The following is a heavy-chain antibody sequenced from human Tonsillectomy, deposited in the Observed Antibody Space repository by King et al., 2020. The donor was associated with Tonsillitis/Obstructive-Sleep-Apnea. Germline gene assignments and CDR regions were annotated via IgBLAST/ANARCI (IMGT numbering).Heavy chain of an antibody. D-gene: IGHD2-15*01. J-gene: IGHJ6*03. CDR1: GYTFTGYY. CDR2: INPNSGGT. Sequence: QLVQSGAEVKKPGASVKVSCKASGYTFTGYYMHWVRQAPGQGLEWIGRINPNSGGTNYAQKFQGGCTMTRETSISTAYMELSRLRSDDTAVYYCARDGLYCSGGSCSGYYYYYMDVWGKGTTVTVSS. V-gene: IGHV1-2*06. CDR3: ARDGLYCSGGSCSGYYYYYMDV.